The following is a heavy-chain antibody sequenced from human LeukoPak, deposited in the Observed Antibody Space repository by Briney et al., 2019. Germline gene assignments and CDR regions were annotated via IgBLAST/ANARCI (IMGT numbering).Heavy chain of an antibody. D-gene: IGHD3-10*01. CDR3: AKAATYFYGSVTYDWFES. V-gene: IGHV3-74*01. CDR1: GFTFSSYW. J-gene: IGHJ5*01. Sequence: GGSLRLSCAASGFTFSSYWMHWVRQIPGKGLMWVSRIESNGLTLYADSVRDRFTISRDNGKNTIYLQMNSLRVDDTAIYYCAKAATYFYGSVTYDWFESWGRGTLVTVSS. CDR2: IESNGLT.